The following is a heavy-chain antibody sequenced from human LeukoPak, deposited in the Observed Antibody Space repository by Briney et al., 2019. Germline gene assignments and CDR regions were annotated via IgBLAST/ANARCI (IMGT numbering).Heavy chain of an antibody. J-gene: IGHJ6*03. Sequence: PGGSLRLSCAASGFTVSSNYMSWVCQAPGKGLEWVSVIYSGGSTYYADSVKGRFTISRDNSKNTLYLQMNSLRAEDTAVYYCARSSYYDSSGYYYDYYYYYMDVWGKGTTVTVSS. CDR1: GFTVSSNY. CDR3: ARSSYYDSSGYYYDYYYYYMDV. CDR2: IYSGGST. D-gene: IGHD3-22*01. V-gene: IGHV3-53*01.